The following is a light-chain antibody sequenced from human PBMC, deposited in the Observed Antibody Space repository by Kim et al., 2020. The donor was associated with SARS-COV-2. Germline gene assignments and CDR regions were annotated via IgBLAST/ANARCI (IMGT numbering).Light chain of an antibody. Sequence: SYELTQPPSVSVSPGQTASITCSGYKLGDKYVSWYQQKPGQSPVMVIYQDNQRPSGIPERFSGSNSGNTATLTISGTQAMDEADFYCQAWDSSTHNYVFGPGTKVTVL. CDR2: QDN. CDR1: KLGDKY. CDR3: QAWDSSTHNYV. J-gene: IGLJ1*01. V-gene: IGLV3-1*01.